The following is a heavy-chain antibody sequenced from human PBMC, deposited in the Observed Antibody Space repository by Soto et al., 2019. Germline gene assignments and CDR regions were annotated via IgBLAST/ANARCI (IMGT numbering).Heavy chain of an antibody. Sequence: PSETLSLTCSVSGGSISRFTYYWGRIRQPPGKRLEWLGTVYYNAKTYYNPSLKSRVTIPVDTAKNQISLNLRSVTAADTAMYFCARRERDYGYPGWFDPWGPGTLVTVS. CDR1: GGSISRFTYY. J-gene: IGHJ5*02. CDR2: VYYNAKT. CDR3: ARRERDYGYPGWFDP. V-gene: IGHV4-39*01. D-gene: IGHD5-18*01.